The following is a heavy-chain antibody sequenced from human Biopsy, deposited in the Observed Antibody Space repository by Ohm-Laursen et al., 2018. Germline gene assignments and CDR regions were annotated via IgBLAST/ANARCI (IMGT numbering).Heavy chain of an antibody. CDR2: IYFTGRT. Sequence: GTLSLTCTVSGGPIDSYYWSWIWQPPGKALEGIGYIYFTGRTSYNPSLKSRVTMSVNTSKKQFSLRLSSVTAADTAVYYCASAGYNPDWNFDLWGRGTRVTVSS. J-gene: IGHJ2*01. V-gene: IGHV4-59*12. D-gene: IGHD5-24*01. CDR3: ASAGYNPDWNFDL. CDR1: GGPIDSYY.